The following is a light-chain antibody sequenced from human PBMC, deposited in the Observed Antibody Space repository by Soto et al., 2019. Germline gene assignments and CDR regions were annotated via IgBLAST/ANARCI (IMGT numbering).Light chain of an antibody. V-gene: IGKV1-27*01. Sequence: DVQMTQSPSSLSASVGDRVTITCRASQSIAPYFAWCQQQPGTVPKLLSYAASTLQSGVPSRFSGSGSGTAFTLTISSLKPDDVATYYCQKYNSAPLTFGGGTKVEIK. CDR2: AAS. CDR3: QKYNSAPLT. J-gene: IGKJ4*01. CDR1: QSIAPY.